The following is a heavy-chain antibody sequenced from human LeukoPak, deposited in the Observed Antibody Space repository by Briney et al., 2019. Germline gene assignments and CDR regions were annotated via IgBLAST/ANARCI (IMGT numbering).Heavy chain of an antibody. CDR1: GFTFSSYG. CDR2: ISGSGGST. D-gene: IGHD3-16*01. J-gene: IGHJ4*02. CDR3: ARGGDYGVKIDY. V-gene: IGHV3-23*01. Sequence: GGSLRLSCAASGFTFSSYGMSWVRQAPGKGLEWVSAISGSGGSTYYADSVKGRFTISRDNSKNTLYLQMNSLRADDTAVYYCARGGDYGVKIDYWGQGTLVTVSS.